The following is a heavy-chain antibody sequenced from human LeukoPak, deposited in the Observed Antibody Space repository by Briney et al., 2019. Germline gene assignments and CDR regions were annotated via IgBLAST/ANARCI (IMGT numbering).Heavy chain of an antibody. D-gene: IGHD3-22*01. J-gene: IGHJ3*02. Sequence: GESLKISCKGSGYSFTSYWIGWVRQMPGKGLEWMGIIYPGDSDTRYSPSFQGQVTISADKSISTAYLQWSSLKASDTAMYYCARHGVTYYYDSSGYPHDAFDIWGQGTMVTVSS. CDR1: GYSFTSYW. CDR2: IYPGDSDT. V-gene: IGHV5-51*01. CDR3: ARHGVTYYYDSSGYPHDAFDI.